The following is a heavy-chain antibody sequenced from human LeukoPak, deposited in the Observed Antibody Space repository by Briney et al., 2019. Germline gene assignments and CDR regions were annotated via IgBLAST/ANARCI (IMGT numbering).Heavy chain of an antibody. CDR3: ARYPVGNYDSGFDY. CDR1: GFTFTDYY. Sequence: GGSLRLSCAASGFTFTDYYMTWIRQAPGKGLEWVSYITISGSYTNYADSVKGRFTISRDNANNSLYLQMNSLRVEDSAVYYCARYPVGNYDSGFDYWGQGSLVTVSS. CDR2: ITISGSYT. D-gene: IGHD5-12*01. J-gene: IGHJ4*02. V-gene: IGHV3-11*06.